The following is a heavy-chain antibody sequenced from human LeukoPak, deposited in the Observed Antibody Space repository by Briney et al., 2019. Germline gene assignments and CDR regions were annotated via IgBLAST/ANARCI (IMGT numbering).Heavy chain of an antibody. D-gene: IGHD6-13*01. CDR3: ARSPSYSSSWYALDS. J-gene: IGHJ4*02. CDR2: IGTTGDT. V-gene: IGHV3-13*01. CDR1: GFTFSGYD. Sequence: GGSLRLSCAASGFTFSGYDMHWVRQATGKGLEWVSAIGTTGDTYYSDSVRGRFTISRENAKNSLDLQMNSLRAGDTAVYYCARSPSYSSSWYALDSWGQGTLVTVSS.